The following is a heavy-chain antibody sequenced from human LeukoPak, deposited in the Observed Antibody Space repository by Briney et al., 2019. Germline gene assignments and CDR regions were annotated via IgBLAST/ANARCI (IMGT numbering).Heavy chain of an antibody. CDR2: IKPDSGDT. CDR1: GYTFTGYY. CDR3: AKFDQDWGTFDY. D-gene: IGHD7-27*01. V-gene: IGHV1-2*02. J-gene: IGHJ4*02. Sequence: ASVKVSCKASGYTFTGYYMNWVRQAPGQGPEWMGWIKPDSGDTHYVQKFQGGVTMTRDTSITTAYMELSLRTDDTAVYYCAKFDQDWGTFDYWGQGTVVTVSS.